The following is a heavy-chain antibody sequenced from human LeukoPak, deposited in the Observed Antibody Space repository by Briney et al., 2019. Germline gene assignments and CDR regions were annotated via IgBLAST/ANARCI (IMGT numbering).Heavy chain of an antibody. V-gene: IGHV1-18*01. Sequence: ASVKVSYKASGYTFTSYGISWVRQAPGQGLEWMGWISAYNGNTNYAQKLQGRVTMTTDTSTSTAYMELRSLRSDDTAVYYCARDRFGGAQWELVWMVLYYYYGMDVWGQGTTVTVSS. J-gene: IGHJ6*02. CDR2: ISAYNGNT. CDR3: ARDRFGGAQWELVWMVLYYYYGMDV. CDR1: GYTFTSYG. D-gene: IGHD1-26*01.